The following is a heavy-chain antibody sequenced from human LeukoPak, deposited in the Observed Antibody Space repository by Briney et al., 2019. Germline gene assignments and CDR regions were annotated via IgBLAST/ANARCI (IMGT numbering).Heavy chain of an antibody. CDR2: ISGSGGST. Sequence: SGGSLRLSCGASGFTFSSYAMSRVRQAPGKGLEWVSAISGSGGSTYYADSVKGRFTISRDNSKNTLYLQMNSLRAEDTAVYYCAKIAQLWLQFLDYWGQGTLVTVSS. J-gene: IGHJ4*02. V-gene: IGHV3-23*01. CDR1: GFTFSSYA. D-gene: IGHD5-18*01. CDR3: AKIAQLWLQFLDY.